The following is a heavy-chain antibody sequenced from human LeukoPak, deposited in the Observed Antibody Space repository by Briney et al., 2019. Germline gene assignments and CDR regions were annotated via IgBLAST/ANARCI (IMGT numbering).Heavy chain of an antibody. J-gene: IGHJ5*02. CDR3: ARARPLVLSPFDP. Sequence: TSETLSLTCAVYGGSFSGYYWSWIRQPPGKGLEWIGEINHSGSTNYNPSLKSRVTISVDTSKNQFSLKLSSVTAADTAVYYCARARPLVLSPFDPWGQGTLVTVSS. D-gene: IGHD2-15*01. CDR1: GGSFSGYY. CDR2: INHSGST. V-gene: IGHV4-34*01.